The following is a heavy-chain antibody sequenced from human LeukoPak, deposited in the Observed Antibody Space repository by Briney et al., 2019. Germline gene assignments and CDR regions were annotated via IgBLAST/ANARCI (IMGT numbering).Heavy chain of an antibody. D-gene: IGHD2-2*01. CDR1: GYTFTDYY. CDR3: ARANFLYCSSATCLFDY. V-gene: IGHV1-2*02. Sequence: ASVKVSCKASGYTFTDYYMHWVRQAPGQGFEWMGWINPNDGDTNYTQKFQGRVTMTRDTSISTAHMEVSRLRSDDTAVYYCARANFLYCSSATCLFDYWGQGTLVTVSS. CDR2: INPNDGDT. J-gene: IGHJ4*02.